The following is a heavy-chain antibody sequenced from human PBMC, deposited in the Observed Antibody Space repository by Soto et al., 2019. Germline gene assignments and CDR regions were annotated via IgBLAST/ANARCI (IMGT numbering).Heavy chain of an antibody. CDR2: MNPNSGNT. CDR1: GYTFTSYD. J-gene: IGHJ6*02. Sequence: GASVKVSCKASGYTFTSYDINWVRRATGQGLEWMGWMNPNSGNTGYAQKFQGRVTMTRNTSISTAYMELSSLRSEDTAVYYCARAGGGFLEWLLSDGMDVWGQGTTVTVSS. V-gene: IGHV1-8*01. CDR3: ARAGGGFLEWLLSDGMDV. D-gene: IGHD3-3*01.